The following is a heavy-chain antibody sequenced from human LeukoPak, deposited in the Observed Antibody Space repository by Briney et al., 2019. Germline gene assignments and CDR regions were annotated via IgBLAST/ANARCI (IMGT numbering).Heavy chain of an antibody. CDR1: GGSISSGSYY. V-gene: IGHV4-61*02. Sequence: KPSQTLSLTCTGSGGSISSGSYYWSWIRQPAGKGLEWIGRIYTSGSTNYNPSLKSRVTISVDTSKNQFSLKLSSVTAADTAVYYCARDRSGSYSPYYYYYMDVWGKGTTVTVSS. J-gene: IGHJ6*03. CDR3: ARDRSGSYSPYYYYYMDV. CDR2: IYTSGST. D-gene: IGHD1-26*01.